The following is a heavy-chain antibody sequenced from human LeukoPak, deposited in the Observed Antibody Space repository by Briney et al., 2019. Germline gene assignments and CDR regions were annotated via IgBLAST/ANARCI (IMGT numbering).Heavy chain of an antibody. CDR2: ISSSSSYI. J-gene: IGHJ4*02. CDR3: ARDLIGSSGWYLPDY. CDR1: GFTFSSYS. V-gene: IGHV3-21*01. D-gene: IGHD6-19*01. Sequence: GGSLRLSCAAYGFTFSSYSMNWVRQAPGEGLEWVSSISSSSSYIYYADSVKGRFTISRDNAKNSLYLQMNSLRAEDTAVYCCARDLIGSSGWYLPDYWGQGTLVTVSS.